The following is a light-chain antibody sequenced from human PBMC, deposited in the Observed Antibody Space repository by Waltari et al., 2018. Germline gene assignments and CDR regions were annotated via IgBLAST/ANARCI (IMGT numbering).Light chain of an antibody. Sequence: QSALAQPASVSGSPGQSITISCTGTRSDVGAYNFVSWYQHPPGKAPNLIFYDVSSWPSGFSNRFSGSKSGNTASLTISGLQAEDEADYYCSSYTTISTTLFGGGTKVTVL. CDR1: RSDVGAYNF. CDR2: DVS. J-gene: IGLJ2*01. V-gene: IGLV2-14*01. CDR3: SSYTTISTTL.